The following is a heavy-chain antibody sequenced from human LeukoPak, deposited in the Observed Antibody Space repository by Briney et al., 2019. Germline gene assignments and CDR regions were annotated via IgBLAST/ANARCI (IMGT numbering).Heavy chain of an antibody. CDR3: ASGYCGRTTCSPPFDY. Sequence: GGSLRLSCAASGFTFSSNAMHWVRQAPGKGLEWVAVISYDGTNKYYADYVKGRFTISRDNSKKTVYLEMNSLRVEDTAVYYCASGYCGRTTCSPPFDYWGQGTLVTVSS. D-gene: IGHD2-2*01. CDR1: GFTFSSNA. V-gene: IGHV3-30-3*01. CDR2: ISYDGTNK. J-gene: IGHJ4*02.